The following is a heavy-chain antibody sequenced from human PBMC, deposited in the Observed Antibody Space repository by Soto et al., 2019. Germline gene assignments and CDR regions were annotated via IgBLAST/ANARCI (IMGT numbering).Heavy chain of an antibody. D-gene: IGHD3-10*01. V-gene: IGHV3-23*01. CDR2: LNGAGGST. Sequence: LXLSCLASGFTFSDYSMPWVRHGPWRGLEWVSSLNGAGGSTYYADSVRGRFTISRDNSQNTLFLQMNRLTVDDTAIYYCAAPRDEYGSGISWFTYGMDVWGQGTTVTVSS. CDR3: AAPRDEYGSGISWFTYGMDV. J-gene: IGHJ6*02. CDR1: GFTFSDYS.